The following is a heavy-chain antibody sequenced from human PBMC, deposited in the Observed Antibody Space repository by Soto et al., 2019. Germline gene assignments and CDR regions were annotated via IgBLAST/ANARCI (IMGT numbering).Heavy chain of an antibody. D-gene: IGHD2-15*01. CDR2: IYYSGST. J-gene: IGHJ5*02. Sequence: SETLSLTCTVSGGTISSGGYYWSWIRQQTGKGLERIGYIYYSGSTYYNPSLKSRVTISVDTSKNQFSLKLSSVTAADTAVYYCAREYCSSGSCYWFDPWGQGTLFTVSS. CDR3: AREYCSSGSCYWFDP. V-gene: IGHV4-31*03. CDR1: GGTISSGGYY.